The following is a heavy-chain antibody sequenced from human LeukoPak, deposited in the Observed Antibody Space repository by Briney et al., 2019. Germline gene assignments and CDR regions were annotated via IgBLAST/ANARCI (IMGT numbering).Heavy chain of an antibody. V-gene: IGHV4-59*01. D-gene: IGHD6-19*01. CDR2: IYYSGST. J-gene: IGHJ4*02. CDR3: ARAGYSSGWRLIDY. Sequence: SETLSLTCTVSGGSISSYYWSWIRQPPGKGLEWIGYIYYSGSTNYSPSLKSRVTISVDTSKNQFSLKLSSVTAADTAVYYCARAGYSSGWRLIDYWGQGTLVTVSS. CDR1: GGSISSYY.